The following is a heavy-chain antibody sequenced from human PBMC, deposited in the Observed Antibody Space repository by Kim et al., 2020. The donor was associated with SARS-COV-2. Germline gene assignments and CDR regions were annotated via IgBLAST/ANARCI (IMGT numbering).Heavy chain of an antibody. Sequence: GGSLRLSCAASGFTFSSYAMSWVRQAPGKGLEWVSAISGSGGSTYYADSVKGRFTISRDNSKNTLYLQMNSLRAEDTAVYYCANGRAWVSYDTGPNWFDPWGQGTLVTVSS. CDR3: ANGRAWVSYDTGPNWFDP. V-gene: IGHV3-23*01. J-gene: IGHJ5*02. D-gene: IGHD3-22*01. CDR1: GFTFSSYA. CDR2: ISGSGGST.